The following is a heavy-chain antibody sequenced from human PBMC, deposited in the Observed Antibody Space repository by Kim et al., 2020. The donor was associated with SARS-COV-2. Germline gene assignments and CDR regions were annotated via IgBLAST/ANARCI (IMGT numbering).Heavy chain of an antibody. D-gene: IGHD4-17*01. J-gene: IGHJ4*02. CDR3: ARDPQAYYGGNDGGGYYVDY. CDR1: GGTFSSYA. CDR2: LIPIFGTA. Sequence: SVKVSCKASGGTFSSYAISWVRQATGQGLEWMGGLIPIFGTANYAQKFQGRVTITADEFTSTAYMELSSLRSEDTAVYYCARDPQAYYGGNDGGGYYVDYWGQGSLFTVSS. V-gene: IGHV1-69*13.